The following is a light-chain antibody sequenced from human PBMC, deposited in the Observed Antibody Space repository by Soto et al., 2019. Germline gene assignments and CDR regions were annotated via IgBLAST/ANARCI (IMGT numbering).Light chain of an antibody. CDR1: SNDVGAYNY. CDR3: CSYTGSSGDV. CDR2: EVN. J-gene: IGLJ1*01. V-gene: IGLV2-14*01. Sequence: QSALTQPASVSGSPGQSITISCTGTSNDVGAYNYVSWYQQHPGKAPKLMIYEVNNRPSGVSNRFSGSKSGYTASLTISGLQAEDEADYYCCSYTGSSGDVFGTGTKLTVL.